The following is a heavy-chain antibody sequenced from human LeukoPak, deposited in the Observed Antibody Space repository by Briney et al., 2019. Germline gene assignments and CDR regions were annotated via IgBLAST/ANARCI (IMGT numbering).Heavy chain of an antibody. J-gene: IGHJ5*02. CDR2: ISSSSSYI. CDR1: GFTFSSYS. V-gene: IGHV3-21*01. CDR3: ARGYDFWSGYYTNNWFDP. D-gene: IGHD3-3*01. Sequence: GGSLRLSCAASGFTFSSYSMNWVRQAPGKGLEWVSSISSSSSYICYADSVKGRFTISRDNAKNSLYLQMNSLRAEDTAVYYCARGYDFWSGYYTNNWFDPWGQGTLVTVSS.